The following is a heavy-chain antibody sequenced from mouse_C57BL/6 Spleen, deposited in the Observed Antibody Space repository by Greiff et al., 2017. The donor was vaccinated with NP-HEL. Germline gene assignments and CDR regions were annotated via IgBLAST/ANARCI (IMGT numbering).Heavy chain of an antibody. CDR1: GYTFTDYE. CDR3: TRRGTTVVAPHWYFDV. J-gene: IGHJ1*03. D-gene: IGHD1-1*01. CDR2: IDPETGGT. Sequence: QVQLQQSGAELVRPGASVTLSCKASGYTFTDYEMHWVKQTPVHGLEWIGAIDPETGGTAYNQKFKGKAILTADKSSSTAYMELRSLTSEDSAVYYCTRRGTTVVAPHWYFDVWGTGTTVTVSS. V-gene: IGHV1-15*01.